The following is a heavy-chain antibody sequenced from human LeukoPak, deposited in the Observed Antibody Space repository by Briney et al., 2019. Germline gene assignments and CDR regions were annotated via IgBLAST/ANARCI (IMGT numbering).Heavy chain of an antibody. D-gene: IGHD6-19*01. Sequence: ASVKVSCKASGYTFTSYYMHWVRQAPGQGLEWMGWINPNSGGTNYAQKFQGRVTMTRDTYISTAYMELSRLRSDDTAVYYCARAGGIAVADSFDYWGQGTLVTVSS. CDR3: ARAGGIAVADSFDY. CDR1: GYTFTSYY. J-gene: IGHJ4*02. V-gene: IGHV1-2*02. CDR2: INPNSGGT.